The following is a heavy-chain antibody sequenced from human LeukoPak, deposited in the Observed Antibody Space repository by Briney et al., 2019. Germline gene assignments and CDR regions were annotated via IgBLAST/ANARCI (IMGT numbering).Heavy chain of an antibody. CDR2: INPNSGGT. V-gene: IGHV1-2*02. Sequence: GASVKVSCKASGYTFTGYYMHWVRQAPGQGLEWMGWINPNSGGTNYAQKFQGRVTMTRDTSISTAYMELSRLRSDDTAVYYCARDSMLRGQAKYSDWGQGTLVTVSS. J-gene: IGHJ4*02. CDR1: GYTFTGYY. CDR3: ARDSMLRGQAKYSD. D-gene: IGHD2-8*01.